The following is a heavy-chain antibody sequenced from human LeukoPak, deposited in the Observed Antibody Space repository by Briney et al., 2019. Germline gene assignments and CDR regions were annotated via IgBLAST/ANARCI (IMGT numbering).Heavy chain of an antibody. J-gene: IGHJ4*02. D-gene: IGHD3-16*02. V-gene: IGHV4-30-4*08. CDR2: IYYSGST. CDR1: GGSISSGDYY. Sequence: SETLSLTCTVSGGSISSGDYYWSWIRQPPGKGLEWIGYIYYSGSTYYNPSLKSRVTISVDTSKNQFSLKLSSVTAADTAVYYCARAGYDYVWGSYQFDYWGQGTLVTVSS. CDR3: ARAGYDYVWGSYQFDY.